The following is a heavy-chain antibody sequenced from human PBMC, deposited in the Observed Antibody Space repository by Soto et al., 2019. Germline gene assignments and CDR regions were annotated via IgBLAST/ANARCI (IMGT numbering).Heavy chain of an antibody. D-gene: IGHD6-19*01. CDR2: IRSKAYGGTT. V-gene: IGHV3-49*03. J-gene: IGHJ4*02. CDR3: TRDPRIAVAGTQVY. CDR1: GFTFGDYA. Sequence: PGGSLRLSCTASGFTFGDYAVSWFRQAPGKGLEWVGFIRSKAYGGTTEYAASVKGRFTISRDDSKSIAYLQMNSLKTEDTAVYYCTRDPRIAVAGTQVYWGQGTLVTVSS.